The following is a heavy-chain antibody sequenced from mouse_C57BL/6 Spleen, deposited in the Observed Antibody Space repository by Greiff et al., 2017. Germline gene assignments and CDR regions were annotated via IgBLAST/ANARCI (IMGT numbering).Heavy chain of an antibody. CDR3: ARTGGTTWFAY. V-gene: IGHV1-39*01. J-gene: IGHJ3*01. CDR2: INPNYGTT. D-gene: IGHD4-1*01. Sequence: VQLQQSGPELVKPGASVKISCKASGYSFTDYNMNWVKQSNGKSLEWIGVINPNYGTTSYNQKLKGKATLTVDQSSTTPYMQLSSLTSEDSAVYYCARTGGTTWFAYWGQGTLVTVSA. CDR1: GYSFTDYN.